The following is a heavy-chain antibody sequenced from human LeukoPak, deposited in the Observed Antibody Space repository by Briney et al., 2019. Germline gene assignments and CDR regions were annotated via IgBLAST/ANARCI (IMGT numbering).Heavy chain of an antibody. V-gene: IGHV3-48*01. CDR2: ISSSSSTI. CDR3: TRSGGGYWFDP. CDR1: GFTFSSYS. D-gene: IGHD3-16*01. J-gene: IGHJ5*02. Sequence: GGSLRLSCAASGFTFSSYSMNWVRQAPGKGLEWVSYISSSSSTIYYADSVKGRFTISRDNAKNSLYLQMNSLRAEDTAVYYCTRSGGGYWFDPWGQGTLVTVSS.